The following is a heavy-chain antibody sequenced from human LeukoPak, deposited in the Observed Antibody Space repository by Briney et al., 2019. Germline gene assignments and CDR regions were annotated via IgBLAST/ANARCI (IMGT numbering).Heavy chain of an antibody. CDR1: GASIRSGDYY. J-gene: IGHJ3*02. D-gene: IGHD2-15*01. CDR3: ARDCSGGSCYGAFDI. V-gene: IGHV4-30-4*01. Sequence: SETLSLTCTVSGASIRSGDYYWSWIRQPPGKGLEWIGYIYDSGSTYYNPSLKSRIAISVDTSENRFSLKLSSVTATDTAVYYCARDCSGGSCYGAFDIWGQGTMVTVSS. CDR2: IYDSGST.